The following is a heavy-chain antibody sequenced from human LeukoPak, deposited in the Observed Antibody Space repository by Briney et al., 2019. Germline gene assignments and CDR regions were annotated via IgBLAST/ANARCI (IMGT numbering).Heavy chain of an antibody. Sequence: GGSLRLSCAASGFTFSSYEMNWVRQAPGKGLEWVSYISSSGSTIYYADSVKGRFTISRDNAKNSLYLQMNSLRAEDTAVYYCARDSYCGGACYQDFDYWGQGTLVTVSS. CDR3: ARDSYCGGACYQDFDY. J-gene: IGHJ4*02. D-gene: IGHD2-21*02. CDR1: GFTFSSYE. V-gene: IGHV3-48*03. CDR2: ISSSGSTI.